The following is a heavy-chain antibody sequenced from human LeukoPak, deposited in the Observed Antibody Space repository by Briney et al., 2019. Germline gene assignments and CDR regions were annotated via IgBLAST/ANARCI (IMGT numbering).Heavy chain of an antibody. CDR2: IRYDGSNK. Sequence: PGGSLRLSCAASGFTFSSYGMHWVRQAPGKGLEWVAFIRYDGSNKYYADSVKGRFTISRDNSKNTLYLQMNSLRAEDTAVYYCAKGRVKYQLLTDFDYWGQGTLVTVSS. CDR1: GFTFSSYG. CDR3: AKGRVKYQLLTDFDY. J-gene: IGHJ4*02. V-gene: IGHV3-30*02. D-gene: IGHD2-2*01.